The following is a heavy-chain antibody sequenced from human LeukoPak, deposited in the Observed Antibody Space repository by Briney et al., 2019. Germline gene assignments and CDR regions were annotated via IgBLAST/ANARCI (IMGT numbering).Heavy chain of an antibody. CDR3: ARLVQVTIFGVVRDFFDY. V-gene: IGHV4-39*01. D-gene: IGHD3-3*01. Sequence: SETLSLTCTVSGGSFSSSSYFWDWIRQTPGKGLDYIGTIHYSGNTYYNPSLKSRVTISVDTSKNQFSLRLSSVTAADTAVYYCARLVQVTIFGVVRDFFDYWGQGALVTVSS. CDR1: GGSFSSSSYF. CDR2: IHYSGNT. J-gene: IGHJ4*02.